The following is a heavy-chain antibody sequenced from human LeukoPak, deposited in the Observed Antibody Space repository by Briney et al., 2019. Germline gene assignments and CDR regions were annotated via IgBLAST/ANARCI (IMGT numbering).Heavy chain of an antibody. Sequence: PGGSLRLSCAASGFTFSSYSMNWVRQAAGKGLEWVSSISSSSSYIYYADSVKGRFTISRDNAKNSLYLQMNSLRAEDTAVYYCARHCSSTSCYSDYWGQGTLVTVSS. D-gene: IGHD2-2*01. CDR2: ISSSSSYI. CDR3: ARHCSSTSCYSDY. V-gene: IGHV3-21*01. CDR1: GFTFSSYS. J-gene: IGHJ4*02.